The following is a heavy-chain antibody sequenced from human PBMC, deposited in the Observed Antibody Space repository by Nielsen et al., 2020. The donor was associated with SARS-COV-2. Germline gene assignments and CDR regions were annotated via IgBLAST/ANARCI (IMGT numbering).Heavy chain of an antibody. D-gene: IGHD3-22*01. V-gene: IGHV1-46*01. CDR2: INPSGGST. CDR3: ARDLDYYYDSSGYYVFDY. CDR1: GYTFTNYY. J-gene: IGHJ4*02. Sequence: ASVKVSCKASGYTFTNYYMHWVRQAPGQGLEWMGIINPSGGSTSYAQKFQGRVTMTRDTSTSTVYMELRSLRSDDTAVYYCARDLDYYYDSSGYYVFDYWGQGTLVTVSS.